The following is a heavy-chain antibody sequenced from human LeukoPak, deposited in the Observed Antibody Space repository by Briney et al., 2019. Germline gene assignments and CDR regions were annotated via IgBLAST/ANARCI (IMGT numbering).Heavy chain of an antibody. Sequence: PETLSLTCTVSGVSLSTSTYCWAWTRHPPGKGLEWIGSMFSRGSNYYNPSLKSRVTISVHTSKNQLSLKLSYVTASETAIFYCARQGGWGGAASLIEYWGQGTLVTVSS. CDR1: GVSLSTSTYC. D-gene: IGHD1-26*01. J-gene: IGHJ4*02. CDR2: MFSRGSN. V-gene: IGHV4-39*01. CDR3: ARQGGWGGAASLIEY.